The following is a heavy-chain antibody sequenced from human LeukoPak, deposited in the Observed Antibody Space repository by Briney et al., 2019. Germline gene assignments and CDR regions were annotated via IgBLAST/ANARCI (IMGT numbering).Heavy chain of an antibody. CDR1: GGSITNTNY. CDR2: VKLQGST. Sequence: SETLSLTCGVSGGSITNTNYWTWVRQPPGKGLEWIGEVKLQGSTNYNPSLMGQVAISVDTSENHISLRLTSVTAADTAVYYCAREGGPYRPLDYSGQGTLVTVSS. CDR3: AREGGPYRPLDY. V-gene: IGHV4-4*02. J-gene: IGHJ4*02.